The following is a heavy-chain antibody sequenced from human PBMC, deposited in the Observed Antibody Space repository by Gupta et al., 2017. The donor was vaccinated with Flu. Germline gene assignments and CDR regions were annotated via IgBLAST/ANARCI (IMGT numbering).Heavy chain of an antibody. J-gene: IGHJ3*01. CDR2: IWNDGSTK. CDR1: GFTLSNYG. CDR3: TRDPPGAGAFDL. Sequence: QVQLVESGGGVVQPGRSLRLSCAASGFTLSNYGIHWVRQAPGQGLEWVAVIWNDGSTKYYRDSVKGRFAISRDNSKNTLFLQMNSLRAEDTAVYYCTRDPPGAGAFDLWGEGTTGTVSS. D-gene: IGHD6-19*01. V-gene: IGHV3-33*01.